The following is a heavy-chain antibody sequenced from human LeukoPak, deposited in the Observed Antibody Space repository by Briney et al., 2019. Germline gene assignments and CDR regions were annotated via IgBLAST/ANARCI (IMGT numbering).Heavy chain of an antibody. J-gene: IGHJ4*02. CDR3: TRDRGAYNLYDY. D-gene: IGHD1-1*01. CDR2: IRSKAYGETA. CDR1: GFTFGDYA. V-gene: IGHV3-49*03. Sequence: GGSLRLSCTASGFTFGDYAMSWIRQAPGKGLEWVGFIRSKAYGETADYAASVKGRFTISRDDSRAIAYLQMNSLKTEDTAVYHCTRDRGAYNLYDYWGQGTLVTVSS.